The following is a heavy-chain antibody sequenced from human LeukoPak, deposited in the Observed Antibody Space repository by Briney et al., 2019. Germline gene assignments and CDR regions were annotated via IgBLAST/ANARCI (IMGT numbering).Heavy chain of an antibody. V-gene: IGHV4-30-4*01. Sequence: SETLSLTCTVSGGSISSRDYYWSWIRQPPGKGLEWIGYSDYSGSTYYNPSLKSRVTISVDTSKHQFSLKLSSVTAADTAVYYCARDRATMVRGVPRGRFDLWGRGTLVPVSS. J-gene: IGHJ2*01. D-gene: IGHD3-10*01. CDR1: GGSISSRDYY. CDR2: SDYSGST. CDR3: ARDRATMVRGVPRGRFDL.